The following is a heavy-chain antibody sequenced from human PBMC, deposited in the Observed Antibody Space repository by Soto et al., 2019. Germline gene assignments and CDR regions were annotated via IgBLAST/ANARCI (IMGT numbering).Heavy chain of an antibody. D-gene: IGHD6-13*01. CDR3: ARKDIAGNSVDF. Sequence: LKISCKASGYSFTTYWIGWVRQMPGKGLEWMGIIYPGDSDTRYSPSFQGQVTISADKSISTAYLQWSSLKASDSAMFYCARKDIAGNSVDFWGQGTLVTVSS. V-gene: IGHV5-51*01. J-gene: IGHJ4*02. CDR1: GYSFTTYW. CDR2: IYPGDSDT.